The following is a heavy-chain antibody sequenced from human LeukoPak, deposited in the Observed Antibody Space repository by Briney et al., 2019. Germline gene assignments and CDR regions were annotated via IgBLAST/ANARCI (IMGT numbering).Heavy chain of an antibody. CDR2: ISSSSSYI. CDR3: ARDHYVDTAMVAAFDI. J-gene: IGHJ3*02. D-gene: IGHD5-18*01. CDR1: GFTFSSYS. V-gene: IGHV3-21*01. Sequence: PGGSLRLSCAASGFTFSSYSMHWVRQAPGKGLEWVSSISSSSSYIYYADSVKGRFTISRDNAKNSLYLQMNSLRAEDTAVYYCARDHYVDTAMVAAFDIWGQGTMVTVSS.